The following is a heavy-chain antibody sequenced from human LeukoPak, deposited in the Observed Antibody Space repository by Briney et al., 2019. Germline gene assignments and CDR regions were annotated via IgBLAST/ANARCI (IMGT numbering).Heavy chain of an antibody. D-gene: IGHD3-22*01. V-gene: IGHV4-4*02. CDR2: IYHRGST. CDR1: GGSISSDNW. Sequence: SGTLSLTCAVSGGSISSDNWWSWVRQPPGKGLEWIGEIYHRGSTNFNPSLNSRVSISIDKSKNQFSLKLSSVTAADTAVYYCARREYYDSTGYFHLWGRGTLVTDSS. CDR3: ARREYYDSTGYFHL. J-gene: IGHJ2*01.